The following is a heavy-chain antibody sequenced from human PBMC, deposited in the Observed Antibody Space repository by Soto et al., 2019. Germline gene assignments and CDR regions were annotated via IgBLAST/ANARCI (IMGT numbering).Heavy chain of an antibody. V-gene: IGHV4-30-2*01. D-gene: IGHD6-13*01. Sequence: SETLSLTCAVSGGSISSGGYSWSWIRQPPGKGLEWIGYIYHSGSTYYNPSLKSRVTISVDRSKNQFSLKLSSVTAADTAVYYCARGRTKAYSSSWYLSRPRYFDYWGQGTLVTVSS. CDR3: ARGRTKAYSSSWYLSRPRYFDY. J-gene: IGHJ4*02. CDR1: GGSISSGGYS. CDR2: IYHSGST.